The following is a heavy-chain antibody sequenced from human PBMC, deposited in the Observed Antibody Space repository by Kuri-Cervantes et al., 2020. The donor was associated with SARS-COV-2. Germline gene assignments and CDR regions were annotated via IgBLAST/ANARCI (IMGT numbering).Heavy chain of an antibody. J-gene: IGHJ3*02. Sequence: GESLKISCKGSGYSFTSYWIGWVRQMPGKGLEWMGIIYPGDSDTRYSPSSQGQVTISADKSISTAYLQWSSLKASDTALYYCAKPTSGYALSGAFDIWGQGTMVTVSS. V-gene: IGHV5-51*01. CDR1: GYSFTSYW. CDR3: AKPTSGYALSGAFDI. CDR2: IYPGDSDT. D-gene: IGHD3-3*01.